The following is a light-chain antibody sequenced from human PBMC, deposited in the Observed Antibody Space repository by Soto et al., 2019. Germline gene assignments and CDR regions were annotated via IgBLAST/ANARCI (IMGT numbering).Light chain of an antibody. CDR3: AAWDDSLNGWV. J-gene: IGLJ3*02. CDR1: SSNIGRYA. V-gene: IGLV1-44*01. CDR2: TNN. Sequence: QSVLTQPPSASGTPGQRVTISCSGSSSNIGRYAVNWYQQFPETAPQLLIYTNNQRPSGVPDRFSGSKSGTSASLAISGLQSEDEADYYCAAWDDSLNGWVFGGGSKLTVL.